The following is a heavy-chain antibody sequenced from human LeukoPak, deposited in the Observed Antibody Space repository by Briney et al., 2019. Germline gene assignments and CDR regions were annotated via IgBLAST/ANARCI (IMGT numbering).Heavy chain of an antibody. D-gene: IGHD5-24*01. V-gene: IGHV4-30-2*01. CDR1: GGSISSGGYS. CDR3: ARVRDGYGGY. Sequence: PSQTLSLTCAVSGGSISSGGYSWSWIRQPPGKGLEWIGYIYHSGSTYYNPSLKSRVTISVDRSKNQFSLKLSSVTAADTAVYYCARVRDGYGGYWGQGTLVTVSP. CDR2: IYHSGST. J-gene: IGHJ4*02.